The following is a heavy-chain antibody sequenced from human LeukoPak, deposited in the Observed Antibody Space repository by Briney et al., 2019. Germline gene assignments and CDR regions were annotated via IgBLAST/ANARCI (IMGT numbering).Heavy chain of an antibody. D-gene: IGHD6-13*01. CDR3: ARDLDAVVSWHHDAYDV. Sequence: GGSLRLSCAASGFTFSNYWMTWVRQAPGKGLEWVANMKQDGSLKSYVDSVKGRFTISRDNTKNSLYLQMDSLRPEDTAVYYCARDLDAVVSWHHDAYDVWGQGTMVTVSS. V-gene: IGHV3-7*01. J-gene: IGHJ3*01. CDR2: MKQDGSLK. CDR1: GFTFSNYW.